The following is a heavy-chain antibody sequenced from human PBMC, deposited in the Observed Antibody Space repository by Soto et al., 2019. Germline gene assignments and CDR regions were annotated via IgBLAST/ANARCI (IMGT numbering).Heavy chain of an antibody. CDR2: INTDGSST. D-gene: IGHD1-1*01. J-gene: IGHJ4*02. Sequence: EVQLVESGGGLVQPGGSLRLSCAASGFTFSNYWMHWVRQAPGKGLVWVSRINTDGSSTSYADSVKGRFTFSRDNAKNTLYLQMNSLRAEDTAVYYCARSGTKNAPFDYWGQGTLVTVSS. CDR1: GFTFSNYW. CDR3: ARSGTKNAPFDY. V-gene: IGHV3-74*01.